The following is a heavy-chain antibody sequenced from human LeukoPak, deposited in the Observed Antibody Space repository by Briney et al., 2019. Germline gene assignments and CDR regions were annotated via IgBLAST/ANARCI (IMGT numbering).Heavy chain of an antibody. Sequence: ASVKVSCKASGYTSTGYYMHWVRQAPGQGLEWMGWINPNSGGTNYAQKFQGRVTMTRDTSISTAYMELSRLRSDDTAVYYCARGNADIVVVVAATVPGTFDYWGQGTLVTVSS. CDR3: ARGNADIVVVVAATVPGTFDY. J-gene: IGHJ4*02. V-gene: IGHV1-2*02. D-gene: IGHD2-15*01. CDR1: GYTSTGYY. CDR2: INPNSGGT.